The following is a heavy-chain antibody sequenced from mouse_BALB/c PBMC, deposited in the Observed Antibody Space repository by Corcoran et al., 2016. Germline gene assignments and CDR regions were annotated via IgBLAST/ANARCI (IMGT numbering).Heavy chain of an antibody. CDR1: GYTFTNYG. D-gene: IGHD1-1*01. CDR3: ARPLYYYGSSYGY. Sequence: QIQLVQSGPEPKKPGETVKISCKASGYTFTNYGMNWVKQAPGKGLKWMGWINTYTGEPTYADDFKGRFAFSLETSASTAYLQINNLKNEDTATYFCARPLYYYGSSYGYWGQGTTLTVSS. V-gene: IGHV9-3-1*01. J-gene: IGHJ2*01. CDR2: INTYTGEP.